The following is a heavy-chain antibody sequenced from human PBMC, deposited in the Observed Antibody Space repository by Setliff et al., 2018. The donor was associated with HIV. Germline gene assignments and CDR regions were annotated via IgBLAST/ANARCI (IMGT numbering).Heavy chain of an antibody. V-gene: IGHV1-2*06. Sequence: ASVKVSCKTSGYTFTAYYIYWVRQAPGHGLELMGRIHPNTGSTNYLQEFQGRVTITRDTSMSTVYMALTGLTSGDTAVYHCAKQGYSDSLYAFDVWGQGTMVTVSS. CDR1: GYTFTAYY. D-gene: IGHD1-26*01. CDR2: IHPNTGST. J-gene: IGHJ3*01. CDR3: AKQGYSDSLYAFDV.